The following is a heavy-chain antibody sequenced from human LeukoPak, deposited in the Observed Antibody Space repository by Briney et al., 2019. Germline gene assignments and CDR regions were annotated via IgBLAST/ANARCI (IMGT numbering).Heavy chain of an antibody. J-gene: IGHJ6*03. CDR2: INWKGDRT. D-gene: IGHD2-15*01. Sequence: GGSLRLSCAASGFKFDDYGMSWVRHVPGKGLEWVSGINWKGDRTSYADSVKGRFTISRDNAKNSLYLQMTSLGAEDTALYYCVRDICGGSCYPYLDQYRYYMDVWGKGTTVTVSS. CDR3: VRDICGGSCYPYLDQYRYYMDV. V-gene: IGHV3-20*04. CDR1: GFKFDDYG.